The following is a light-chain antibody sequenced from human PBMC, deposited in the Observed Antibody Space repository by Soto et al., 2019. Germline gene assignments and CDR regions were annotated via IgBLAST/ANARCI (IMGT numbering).Light chain of an antibody. CDR2: AAS. Sequence: DIQLTQSPSSLSASVGDRVTITCRASQMIDTYLNWYQQKPGKAPTLLIYAASRLQSGVPSRFRGSGSETHCTLTISGLQREDFATYYCQQGYSTPRTFGQGTNLEIK. CDR1: QMIDTY. J-gene: IGKJ2*01. V-gene: IGKV1-39*01. CDR3: QQGYSTPRT.